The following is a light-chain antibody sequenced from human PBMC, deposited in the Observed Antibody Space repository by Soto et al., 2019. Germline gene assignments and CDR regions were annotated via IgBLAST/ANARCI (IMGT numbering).Light chain of an antibody. CDR2: EVI. CDR3: CSYTRSSTLL. Sequence: QSALTQPASVSGSPGQSITISCTGTSSDVGRYNYVSWYQQHPGRAPRLIVYEVINRPAGVSNRFSGSKSGNTASLTISGLHAAVEADYYCCSYTRSSTLLFGGGTKLTVL. V-gene: IGLV2-14*01. CDR1: SSDVGRYNY. J-gene: IGLJ2*01.